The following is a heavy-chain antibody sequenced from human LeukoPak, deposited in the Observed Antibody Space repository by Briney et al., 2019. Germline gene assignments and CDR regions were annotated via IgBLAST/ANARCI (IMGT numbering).Heavy chain of an antibody. CDR3: ARVHVEAMIVVARLGAFDI. D-gene: IGHD3-22*01. J-gene: IGHJ3*02. Sequence: ASVKVSCKASGYTFTSYGISWVRQAPGLGLEWMGWISAYNGNTNYAQKLQGRVTMTTDTSTSTAYMELRSLRSDDTAVYYCARVHVEAMIVVARLGAFDIWGQGTMVTVSS. CDR2: ISAYNGNT. V-gene: IGHV1-18*01. CDR1: GYTFTSYG.